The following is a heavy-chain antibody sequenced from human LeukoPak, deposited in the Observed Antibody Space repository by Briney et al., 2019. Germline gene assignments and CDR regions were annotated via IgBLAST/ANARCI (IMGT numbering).Heavy chain of an antibody. D-gene: IGHD1-7*01. CDR1: CYSISSCYY. CDR3: ARSISTTGTDY. CDR2: LYHSGST. J-gene: IGHJ4*02. V-gene: IGHV4-38-2*01. Sequence: SETLSFTCAVSCYSISSCYYWAWIRQPPGKGLEWIGSLYHSGSTYYKPSLKSLATIAVDTSKNHFSLRLSPLTAADATMYYCARSISTTGTDYWGQGPLVRVPS.